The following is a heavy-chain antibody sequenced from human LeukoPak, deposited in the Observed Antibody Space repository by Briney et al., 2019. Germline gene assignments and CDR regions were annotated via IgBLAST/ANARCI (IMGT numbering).Heavy chain of an antibody. Sequence: ASVKVSCKASGYTFTSYYIHWVRQAPGQGLEWMGIINPSGGSTNYAQKFQGRVTMTEDTSTDTAYMELSSLRSEDTAVYYCATTSSTTSWYYNWFDPWGQGTLVTVSS. CDR3: ATTSSTTSWYYNWFDP. D-gene: IGHD2-2*01. CDR2: INPSGGST. J-gene: IGHJ5*02. V-gene: IGHV1-46*01. CDR1: GYTFTSYY.